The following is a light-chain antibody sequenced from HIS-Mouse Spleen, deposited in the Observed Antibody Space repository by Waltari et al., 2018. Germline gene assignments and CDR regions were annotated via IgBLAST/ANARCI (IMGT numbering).Light chain of an antibody. Sequence: AIQLTHSPSSLSASVGDRVTITCRASQGISSALAWYQQKPGKAPKLLIYEASSLESGVPSRFSGSGSGTDFTLTISSLQPEDFATYYCQQFNSYPLYTFGQGTKLEIK. J-gene: IGKJ2*01. V-gene: IGKV1-13*02. CDR2: EAS. CDR1: QGISSA. CDR3: QQFNSYPLYT.